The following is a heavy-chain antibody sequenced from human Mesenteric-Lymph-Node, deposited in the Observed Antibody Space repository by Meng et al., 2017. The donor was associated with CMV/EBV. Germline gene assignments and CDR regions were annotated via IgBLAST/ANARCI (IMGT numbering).Heavy chain of an antibody. V-gene: IGHV4-61*01. D-gene: IGHD3-3*01. CDR2: ILYTGST. CDR1: SSRYY. Sequence: SSRYYWSWIRQPPGKGLAWIGYILYTGSTKYNASLQSRVTISLDTSKNQFSLKLSSVTAADTAVYYCARDNPDYDFWSGYMGAWFDPWGQGTLVTVSS. J-gene: IGHJ5*02. CDR3: ARDNPDYDFWSGYMGAWFDP.